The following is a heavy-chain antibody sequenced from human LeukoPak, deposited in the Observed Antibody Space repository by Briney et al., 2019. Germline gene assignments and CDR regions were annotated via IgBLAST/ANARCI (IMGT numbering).Heavy chain of an antibody. CDR2: IYYSGST. Sequence: SETLSLTCTVSGGSVSSSSSYWSWIRQPPGKGLQWIGYIYYSGSTNYNPSLKSRVTISVDTSKNQFSLKLSSVTAADTAVYYCARSWGEDYWGQGTLVTVSS. J-gene: IGHJ4*02. D-gene: IGHD3-16*01. CDR1: GGSVSSSSSY. CDR3: ARSWGEDY. V-gene: IGHV4-61*01.